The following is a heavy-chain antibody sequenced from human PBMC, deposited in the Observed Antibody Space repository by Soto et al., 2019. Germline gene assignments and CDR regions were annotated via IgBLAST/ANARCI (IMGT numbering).Heavy chain of an antibody. J-gene: IGHJ6*02. D-gene: IGHD2-8*01. CDR3: ARDSNFLGMDV. CDR1: GGSISSGGYY. Sequence: PSETLSLTCTVSGGSISSGGYYWSWIRQPPGKGLEWIGEINHSGSTNYNPSLKSRVTISVDTSKNQFSLKLSSVTAADTAVYYCARDSNFLGMDVWGQGTTVTVSS. CDR2: INHSGST. V-gene: IGHV4-39*07.